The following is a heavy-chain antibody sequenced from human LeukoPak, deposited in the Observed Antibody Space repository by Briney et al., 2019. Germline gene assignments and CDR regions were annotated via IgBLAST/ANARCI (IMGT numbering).Heavy chain of an antibody. CDR3: ARGPTTSGVGTFDY. V-gene: IGHV4-34*01. CDR1: HESFSEHY. D-gene: IGHD3-3*01. CDR2: ISQSGTT. Sequence: SETLSLTCAVSHESFSEHYWNWIRQPPGKGLEWIGEISQSGTTHYNPSLKSRVTISVDASENQLFLRVTSVTAADTAVYYCARGPTTSGVGTFDYWGQGTLVTDSS. J-gene: IGHJ4*02.